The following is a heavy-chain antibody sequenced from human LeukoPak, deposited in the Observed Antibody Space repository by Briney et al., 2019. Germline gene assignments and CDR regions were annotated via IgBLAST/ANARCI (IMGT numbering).Heavy chain of an antibody. D-gene: IGHD3-16*02. V-gene: IGHV3-48*04. Sequence: PGGSLRLSCAASGFTFSSYSMNWVRQAPGKGLEWVSYISSSSSTIYYADSVKGRFTISRDNAKNSLYLQMNSLRAEDTAVYFCARGPQKAYDFVSGSYRYHFDYWGQGTLVTVSS. J-gene: IGHJ4*02. CDR3: ARGPQKAYDFVSGSYRYHFDY. CDR1: GFTFSSYS. CDR2: ISSSSSTI.